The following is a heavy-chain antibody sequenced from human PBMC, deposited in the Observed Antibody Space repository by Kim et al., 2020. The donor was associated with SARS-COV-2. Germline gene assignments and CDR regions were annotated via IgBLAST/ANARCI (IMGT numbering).Heavy chain of an antibody. V-gene: IGHV3-21*01. Sequence: GGSLRLSCAASGFTFSSYSMNWVRQAPGKGLEWVSSISSSSSYIYYADSVKGRFTISRDNAKNSLYLQMNSLRAEDTAVYYCARDPTDYYDSSGYIDYWGQGTLVTVSS. CDR1: GFTFSSYS. J-gene: IGHJ4*02. CDR2: ISSSSSYI. D-gene: IGHD3-22*01. CDR3: ARDPTDYYDSSGYIDY.